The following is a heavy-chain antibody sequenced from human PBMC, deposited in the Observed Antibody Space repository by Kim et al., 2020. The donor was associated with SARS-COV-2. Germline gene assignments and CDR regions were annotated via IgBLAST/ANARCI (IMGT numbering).Heavy chain of an antibody. V-gene: IGHV4-31*02. J-gene: IGHJ3*02. Sequence: PPLTRRVTISVDTSKHQCSLKLSSVTAADTAVYYCARARITMIVVDAFDIWGQGTMVTVSS. CDR3: ARARITMIVVDAFDI. D-gene: IGHD3-22*01.